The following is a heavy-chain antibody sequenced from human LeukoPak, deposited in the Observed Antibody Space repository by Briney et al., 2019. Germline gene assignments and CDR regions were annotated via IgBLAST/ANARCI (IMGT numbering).Heavy chain of an antibody. CDR1: GFILSNYR. D-gene: IGHD4-17*01. CDR2: ISISGNSR. CDR3: ARDVATLADYGTWVDY. J-gene: IGHJ4*02. Sequence: PGGSLRLSCAASGFILSNYRMNWVRQAPGKGLEWVSYISISGNSREYADSVKGRFTISRDNARDSLHLQMNSLRVEDTAVYYCARDVATLADYGTWVDYWGQGTLVTVSS. V-gene: IGHV3-48*04.